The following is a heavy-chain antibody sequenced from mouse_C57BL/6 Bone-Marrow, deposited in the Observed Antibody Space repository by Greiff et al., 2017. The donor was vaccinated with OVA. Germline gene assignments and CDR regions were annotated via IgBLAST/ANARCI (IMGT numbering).Heavy chain of an antibody. J-gene: IGHJ2*01. CDR3: APLTTVVARGDYFDY. CDR1: GYTFTSYG. D-gene: IGHD1-1*01. Sequence: QVQLKESGAELARPGASVKLSCKASGYTFTSYGIRWVKQRTGQGLEWIGEIYPRSGNTYYNEKFKGKATLTADKSSSTAYMELRSLTSEDSAVYFCAPLTTVVARGDYFDYWGQGTTLTVSS. CDR2: IYPRSGNT. V-gene: IGHV1-81*01.